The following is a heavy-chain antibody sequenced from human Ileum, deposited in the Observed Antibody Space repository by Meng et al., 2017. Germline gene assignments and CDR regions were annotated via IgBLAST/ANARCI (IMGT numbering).Heavy chain of an antibody. CDR3: ARGAYSGYDFLDY. Sequence: GESLKISCAGSGFAFNDYYMDWVRQAPGKGLEWVGRSRDKGSRYTTEYAASVRGRFTISRGDSGNSLYLQMNSLRAEDTAVYYCARGAYSGYDFLDYWGQGTLVTVSS. V-gene: IGHV3-72*01. J-gene: IGHJ4*02. D-gene: IGHD5-12*01. CDR1: GFAFNDYY. CDR2: SRDKGSRYTT.